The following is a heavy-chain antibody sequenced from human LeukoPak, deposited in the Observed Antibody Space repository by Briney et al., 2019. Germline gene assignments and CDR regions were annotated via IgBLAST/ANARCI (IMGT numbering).Heavy chain of an antibody. CDR2: IDPSDSYT. Sequence: GESLKISCKGSGYSFTNYWISWVRQMPGKGLEWMGRIDPSDSYTNYNPSFQGHVTISADKSVSTAYLQWSSLKASDTAMYYCARRSPISYFDYWGQGTLVTVSS. J-gene: IGHJ4*02. V-gene: IGHV5-10-1*01. CDR1: GYSFTNYW. CDR3: ARRSPISYFDY.